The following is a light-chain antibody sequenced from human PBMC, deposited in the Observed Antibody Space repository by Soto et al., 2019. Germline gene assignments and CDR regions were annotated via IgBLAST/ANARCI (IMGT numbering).Light chain of an antibody. Sequence: EIVMTQSPATLSVSPGERATLSCRASQSITSNLVWYQQKAGQAPRLLIYGASTMATGIPARFSGSGSGTEFTLTITSLQSEDCAVYYCHQYDNWPTFGQGTKVEI. CDR1: QSITSN. CDR3: HQYDNWPT. V-gene: IGKV3-15*01. CDR2: GAS. J-gene: IGKJ1*01.